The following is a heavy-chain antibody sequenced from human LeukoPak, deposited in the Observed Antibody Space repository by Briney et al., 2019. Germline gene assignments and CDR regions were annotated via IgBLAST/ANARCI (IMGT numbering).Heavy chain of an antibody. CDR2: ISSSGSTI. J-gene: IGHJ4*02. CDR1: GFTFSSYE. D-gene: IGHD2-8*01. Sequence: GGSLRLSCAASGFTFSSYEMNWVRQAPGKGLEWVSYISSSGSTIYYADSVKGRFTISRDNAKNSLYLQMNSLRAEDTAVYYCARGASVWGNPFDYWGQGTLVTVSS. CDR3: ARGASVWGNPFDY. V-gene: IGHV3-48*03.